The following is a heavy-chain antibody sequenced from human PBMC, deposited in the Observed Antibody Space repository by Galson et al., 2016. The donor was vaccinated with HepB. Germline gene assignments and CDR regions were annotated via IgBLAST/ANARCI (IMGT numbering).Heavy chain of an antibody. CDR1: GFSLSTSRMR. J-gene: IGHJ4*02. V-gene: IGHV2-70*04. Sequence: PALVKPTQTLTLTCTFSGFSLSTSRMRVSWIRQPPGKALEWLARIDWDDDRFYTTSLKTRLTIPKDTSKNQVVLTMTNMDPVDTATYYCARQADFNNFDYWGQGTLVTVSS. D-gene: IGHD3-3*01. CDR2: IDWDDDR. CDR3: ARQADFNNFDY.